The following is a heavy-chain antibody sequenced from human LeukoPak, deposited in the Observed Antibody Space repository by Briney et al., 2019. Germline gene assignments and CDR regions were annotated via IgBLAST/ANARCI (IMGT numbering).Heavy chain of an antibody. Sequence: ASVKVSCKASGYTFTGYYMHWVRQAPGQGLEWMGWINPNSGGTNYAQKFQGRVTMTRDTSISTAYMELSRLRSDDTAVYYCARDTQYYYDSSGYYYKDYWGQGTLVTVSS. CDR2: INPNSGGT. D-gene: IGHD3-22*01. J-gene: IGHJ4*02. CDR1: GYTFTGYY. V-gene: IGHV1-2*02. CDR3: ARDTQYYYDSSGYYYKDY.